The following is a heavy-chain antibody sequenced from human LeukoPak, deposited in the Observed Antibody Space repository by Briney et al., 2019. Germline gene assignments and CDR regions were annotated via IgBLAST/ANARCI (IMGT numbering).Heavy chain of an antibody. Sequence: KPGGSLRLSCAAPGFTFSTFRVNWVRQPPGKGLEWVSSISSSSSYIYYADSVKGRFTISRDNAKKSLYLQMNSLRAEDTAVYYCARGELGSVDYWGQGTLVTVSS. V-gene: IGHV3-21*01. CDR2: ISSSSSYI. J-gene: IGHJ4*02. CDR3: ARGELGSVDY. CDR1: GFTFSTFR. D-gene: IGHD6-13*01.